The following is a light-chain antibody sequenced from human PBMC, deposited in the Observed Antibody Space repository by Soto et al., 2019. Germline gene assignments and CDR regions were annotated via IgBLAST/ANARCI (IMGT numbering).Light chain of an antibody. CDR1: QSVSSGY. Sequence: EIVLTQSPGTLSLSPGERATLSCRASQSVSSGYLAWYQQKPGQAPRLLIYGASGRATGIPDRFSGSGSGTDFTLTISRLEPEDFAVYYCQQYGSSPLWTFGQGTKVEIK. J-gene: IGKJ1*01. V-gene: IGKV3-20*01. CDR2: GAS. CDR3: QQYGSSPLWT.